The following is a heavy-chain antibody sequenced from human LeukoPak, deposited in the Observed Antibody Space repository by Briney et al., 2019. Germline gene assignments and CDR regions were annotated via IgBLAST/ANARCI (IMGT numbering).Heavy chain of an antibody. CDR3: AKDWGVGYYYDSSGPDY. J-gene: IGHJ4*02. D-gene: IGHD3-22*01. Sequence: GGSLRLSCAASGFTFSYYAMSWVRQAPGKGLAWVSGISAGCGSPYYADSVKGRFTISRDNSKNTLYLQMNSLSAEDTAVYYCAKDWGVGYYYDSSGPDYWGQGTLVTVSS. CDR1: GFTFSYYA. V-gene: IGHV3-23*01. CDR2: ISAGCGSP.